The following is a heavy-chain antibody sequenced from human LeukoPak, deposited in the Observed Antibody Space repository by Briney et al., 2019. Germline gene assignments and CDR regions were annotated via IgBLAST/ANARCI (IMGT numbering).Heavy chain of an antibody. D-gene: IGHD3-16*01. J-gene: IGHJ6*02. Sequence: ASVKVSCKASGYTFTSYAMHWVRQAPGQRLEWMGWINAGNGNTKYSQKFQGRVTITRDTSASTAYMERSSLRSEDTAVYYCARDQGGKYYYYYGMDVWGQGTTVTVSS. CDR3: ARDQGGKYYYYYGMDV. CDR2: INAGNGNT. CDR1: GYTFTSYA. V-gene: IGHV1-3*01.